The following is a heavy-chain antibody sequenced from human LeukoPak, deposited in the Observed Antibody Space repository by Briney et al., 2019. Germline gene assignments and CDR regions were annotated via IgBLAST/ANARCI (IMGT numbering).Heavy chain of an antibody. CDR1: GFTFSSYW. V-gene: IGHV3-74*01. CDR3: ARDPGGYCSSTSCYDDDAFDI. CDR2: INSDGSGT. Sequence: GGSLRLSCAASGFTFSSYWMHWVRQAPGKGLVWVSRINSDGSGTSYADSVKGRFTISRGNAKNTLYLQMNSLRAEDTAVYYCARDPGGYCSSTSCYDDDAFDIWGQGTMVTVSS. D-gene: IGHD2-2*01. J-gene: IGHJ3*02.